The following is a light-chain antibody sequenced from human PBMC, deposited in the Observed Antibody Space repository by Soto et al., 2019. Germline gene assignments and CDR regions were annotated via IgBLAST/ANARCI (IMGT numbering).Light chain of an antibody. CDR1: QSVSSY. Sequence: EIVLTQSPATLSLSPGERATLSCRASQSVSSYLAWYQQKPGQDPRLLIYDASNRATGIPARFSGSGSGTDFTLTISSLEPEHFAVYYCQQRSNWPTFGGGTKVEIK. V-gene: IGKV3-11*01. CDR3: QQRSNWPT. J-gene: IGKJ4*01. CDR2: DAS.